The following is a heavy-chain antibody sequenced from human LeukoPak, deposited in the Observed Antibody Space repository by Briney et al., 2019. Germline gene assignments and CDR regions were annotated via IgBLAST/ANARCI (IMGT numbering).Heavy chain of an antibody. Sequence: SETLSLTCTVSGGSISSYYWSWIRQPAGKGLECIGRSYTSGSTNYNPSLKSRVTMSVDTSKNQFSLKLSSVTAADTAVYYCARDGYYDSSGYWNWFDPWGQGTLVTVSS. CDR2: SYTSGST. J-gene: IGHJ5*02. CDR1: GGSISSYY. CDR3: ARDGYYDSSGYWNWFDP. D-gene: IGHD3-22*01. V-gene: IGHV4-4*07.